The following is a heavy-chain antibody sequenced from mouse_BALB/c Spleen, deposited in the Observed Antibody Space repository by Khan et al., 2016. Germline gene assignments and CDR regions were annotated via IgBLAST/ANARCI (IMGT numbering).Heavy chain of an antibody. Sequence: EVQLHESGGGLVQPGGSLKLSCAASGFDFRRYWMSWVRQAPGKGLEWIGEIDPDCGTINYTPSLKDKFIISRDNAKNTLYLQMSTVRSEDTAHYYCGCTFGSFAVGGAGTTVTVSS. J-gene: IGHJ1*01. CDR2: IDPDCGTI. CDR1: GFDFRRYW. V-gene: IGHV4-1*02. CDR3: GCTFGSFAV.